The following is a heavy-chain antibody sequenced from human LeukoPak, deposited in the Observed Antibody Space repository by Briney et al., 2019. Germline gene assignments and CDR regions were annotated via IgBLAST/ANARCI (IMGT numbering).Heavy chain of an antibody. CDR2: IYYSGST. V-gene: IGHV4-59*01. CDR1: GGSISSYF. Sequence: SETLSLTCTISGGSISSYFWSWIRQPPGKGLEWIGYIYYSGSTNYNPSLKSRVTISVDTSKNQFSLKLSSVTAADTAVYYCAREYCSNGICYSAFDYWGQGTLVTVSS. D-gene: IGHD2-8*01. J-gene: IGHJ4*02. CDR3: AREYCSNGICYSAFDY.